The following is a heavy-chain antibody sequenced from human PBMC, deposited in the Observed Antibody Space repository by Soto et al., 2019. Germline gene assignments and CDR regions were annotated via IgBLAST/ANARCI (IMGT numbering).Heavy chain of an antibody. CDR1: GVSLSSSDYY. CDR2: VFYDGST. V-gene: IGHV4-30-4*01. D-gene: IGHD2-21*01. CDR3: ARDGRFLTPAY. J-gene: IGHJ4*02. Sequence: VYLQESGPGLVRPSETLSLSCSVSGVSLSSSDYYWTWIRQAPGKGLEWIGYVFYDGSTYYSPSLKRRLPTSTDTSKRQFPLTLPSVTAADTAMYYCARDGRFLTPAYWGQGTLVTVSS.